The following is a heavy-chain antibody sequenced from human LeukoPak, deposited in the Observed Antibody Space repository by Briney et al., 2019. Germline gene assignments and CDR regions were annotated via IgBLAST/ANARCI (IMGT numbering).Heavy chain of an antibody. CDR2: IYYSGST. CDR1: GGSLSSSSYY. J-gene: IGHJ6*02. CDR3: ASQYSYGVGLYGMDV. Sequence: KPSETLSLTCTVSGGSLSSSSYYWGWIRQPPGKGLEWVGSIYYSGSTYYNPSLKSRVTISVDTSKNQFSLKLSSVTAADTAVYYCASQYSYGVGLYGMDVWGQGTTVTVSS. V-gene: IGHV4-39*01. D-gene: IGHD5-18*01.